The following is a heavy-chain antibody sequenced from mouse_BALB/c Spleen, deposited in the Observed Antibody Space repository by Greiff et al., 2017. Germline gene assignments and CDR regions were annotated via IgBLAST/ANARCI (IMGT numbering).Heavy chain of an antibody. CDR2: INPSTGYT. D-gene: IGHD3-3*01. V-gene: IGHV1-7*01. J-gene: IGHJ4*01. CDR3: ARRDGEAMDY. CDR1: GYTFTSYW. Sequence: VQLQQSGAELAKPGASVKMSCKASGYTFTSYWMHWVKQRPGQGLEWIGYINPSTGYTEYNQKFKDKATLTADKSSSTAYMQLSSLTSEDSAVYYCARRDGEAMDYWGQGTSVTVSS.